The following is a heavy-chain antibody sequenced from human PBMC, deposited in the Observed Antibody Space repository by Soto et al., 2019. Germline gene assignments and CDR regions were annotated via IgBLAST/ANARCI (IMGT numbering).Heavy chain of an antibody. CDR3: AREMTKVTKLRYYYGMDV. D-gene: IGHD4-17*01. Sequence: XVFLRLSFAASGFTFSSYAMHWVRQAPGKGLEWVAVISYDGSNKYYADSVKGRFTISRDNSKNTLYLQMNSLRAEDTAVYYCAREMTKVTKLRYYYGMDVWGQGTTVTVSS. J-gene: IGHJ6*02. CDR1: GFTFSSYA. V-gene: IGHV3-30-3*01. CDR2: ISYDGSNK.